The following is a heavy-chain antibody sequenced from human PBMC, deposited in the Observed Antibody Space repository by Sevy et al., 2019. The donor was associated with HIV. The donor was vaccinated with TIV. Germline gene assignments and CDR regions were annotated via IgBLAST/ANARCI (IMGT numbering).Heavy chain of an antibody. CDR1: GFTFSSYS. CDR3: ARDGVGRYYYDSSGYPDAFDI. V-gene: IGHV3-48*02. Sequence: GESLKISCAASGFTFSSYSMNWVRQAPGKGLEWVSYISSSSSTIYYAASVKGRFTISRYNAKNSLYLQLNSLRDEDTAVYYCARDGVGRYYYDSSGYPDAFDIWGQGTMVTVSS. J-gene: IGHJ3*02. D-gene: IGHD3-22*01. CDR2: ISSSSSTI.